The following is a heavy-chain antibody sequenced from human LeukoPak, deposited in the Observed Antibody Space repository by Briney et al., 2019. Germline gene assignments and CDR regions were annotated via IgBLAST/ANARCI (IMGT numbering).Heavy chain of an antibody. J-gene: IGHJ4*02. D-gene: IGHD2-21*02. CDR2: IKQDGSEK. Sequence: GGSLRLSCAASGFTFSSSWMSWVRQAPGKGLEWVANIKQDGSEKYYVDSVKGRFTISRDNAKNSLYLQMNSLRAEDTAVYYCARDLTVTAIRFDYWGQGTLVTVSS. CDR1: GFTFSSSW. CDR3: ARDLTVTAIRFDY. V-gene: IGHV3-7*01.